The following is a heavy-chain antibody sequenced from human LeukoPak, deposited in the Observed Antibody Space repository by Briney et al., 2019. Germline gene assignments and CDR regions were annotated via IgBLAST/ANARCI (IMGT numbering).Heavy chain of an antibody. CDR2: IIPIFGTA. D-gene: IGHD2-2*01. Sequence: SVKVSCKASGGTFSSYAISWVRQAPGQGLEWMGGIIPIFGTANYAQKFQGRVTITTDESTSTAYMELSSLRSEDTAVYYRARAGVPMLWHAFDIWGQGTMVTVSS. CDR3: ARAGVPMLWHAFDI. V-gene: IGHV1-69*05. J-gene: IGHJ3*02. CDR1: GGTFSSYA.